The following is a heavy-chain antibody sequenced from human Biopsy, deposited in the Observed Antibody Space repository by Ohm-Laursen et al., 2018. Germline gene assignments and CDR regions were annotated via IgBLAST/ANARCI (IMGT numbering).Heavy chain of an antibody. J-gene: IGHJ4*02. V-gene: IGHV1-18*01. CDR3: ARVTLPLYLDY. CDR1: GYSFTSYG. D-gene: IGHD5/OR15-5a*01. Sequence: ASVTVSCKASGYSFTSYGISWVRQAPGEGLEWMGRISGYNGNTNYAQKFQGRVTMTADTSTSTVYMEVRGLRSDDTAVYYCARVTLPLYLDYWGQGTRVSVSS. CDR2: ISGYNGNT.